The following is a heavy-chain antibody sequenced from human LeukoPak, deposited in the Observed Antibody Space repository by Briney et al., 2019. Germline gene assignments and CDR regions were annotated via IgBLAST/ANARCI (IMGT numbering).Heavy chain of an antibody. CDR1: GGTFSSYA. CDR2: IIPIFGTA. D-gene: IGHD6-13*01. CDR3: ARGDIAARTGDYYYYYGMDV. V-gene: IGHV1-69*13. J-gene: IGHJ6*02. Sequence: SVKVSCKASGGTFSSYAISWVRQAPGQGLEWMGGIIPIFGTANYAQKFQGRVTITADESTSTAYMELSSLGSEDTAVYYCARGDIAARTGDYYYYYGMDVWGQGTTVTVSS.